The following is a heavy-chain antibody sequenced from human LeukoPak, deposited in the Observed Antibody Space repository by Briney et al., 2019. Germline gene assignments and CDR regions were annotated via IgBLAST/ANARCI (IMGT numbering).Heavy chain of an antibody. CDR1: GFTLSSYE. CDR3: AKDLSWYYDFWSGYSPTTDFDY. D-gene: IGHD3-3*01. V-gene: IGHV3-23*01. CDR2: IDYSGGST. Sequence: GGSLRLSCTASGFTLSSYEMSWIRQAPGKGLEWVSSIDYSGGSTYYADSVKGRFTISRDNSKNTLYLQMNSLRAEDTAVYYCAKDLSWYYDFWSGYSPTTDFDYWGQGTLVTVSS. J-gene: IGHJ4*02.